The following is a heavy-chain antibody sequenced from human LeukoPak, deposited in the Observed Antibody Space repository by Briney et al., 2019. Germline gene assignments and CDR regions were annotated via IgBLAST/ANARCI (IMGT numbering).Heavy chain of an antibody. D-gene: IGHD3-9*01. J-gene: IGHJ4*02. CDR3: AKDATHVLRYFDWLLPVDY. V-gene: IGHV3-72*01. Sequence: PGGSLRLSCAASGFIFSDHYMDWVRHAPGKGLEWVGRAKNKVNSYTTIYAASVKGRFTISRDDSKNSLYLQMNSLKTEDTAVYYCAKDATHVLRYFDWLLPVDYWGQGTLVTVSS. CDR2: AKNKVNSYTT. CDR1: GFIFSDHY.